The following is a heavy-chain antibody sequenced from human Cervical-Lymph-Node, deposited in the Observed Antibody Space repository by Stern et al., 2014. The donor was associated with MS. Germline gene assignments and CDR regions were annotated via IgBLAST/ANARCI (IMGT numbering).Heavy chain of an antibody. V-gene: IGHV4-4*02. CDR3: AREGYSSSYDAFDI. CDR1: GGSISSSNR. J-gene: IGHJ3*02. Sequence: QVQLQESGPGLVKPVGTLSLTCAVSGGSISSSNRWSWVRQPPGKGLEWVGEVCHSGRTIYNPSLKSRVTIAADKSKNQFSLKLSSVTAADTAVYYCAREGYSSSYDAFDIWGQGTMVTVSS. CDR2: VCHSGRT. D-gene: IGHD6-6*01.